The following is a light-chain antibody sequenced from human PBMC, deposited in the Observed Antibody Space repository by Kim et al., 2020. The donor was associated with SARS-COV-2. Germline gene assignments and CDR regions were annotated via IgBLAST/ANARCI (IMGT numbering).Light chain of an antibody. Sequence: SSELTQDPAVSVALGQTVRITCHGASLRSYYASWYQQKPGQAPVLVIYGKNNRPSGIPDRFSGSSSGNTATLTITGAQAEDEADYYCNSRVRSGNHRYVFGTGTRVTVL. V-gene: IGLV3-19*01. CDR1: SLRSYY. J-gene: IGLJ1*01. CDR2: GKN. CDR3: NSRVRSGNHRYV.